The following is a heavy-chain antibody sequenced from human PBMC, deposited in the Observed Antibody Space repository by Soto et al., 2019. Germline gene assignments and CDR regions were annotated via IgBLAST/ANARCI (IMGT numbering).Heavy chain of an antibody. J-gene: IGHJ6*02. D-gene: IGHD3-16*01. CDR2: ISHDGSNK. Sequence: GGSLRLSCAASGFTFSHYAMHWVRQAPGKGLEWVAVISHDGSNKSYADSVKGRFTISRDNSKNTLYLQMNSLRAEDTAVYYCAKEGPETPYYYYGMNVWGQGTTATVSS. V-gene: IGHV3-30*18. CDR1: GFTFSHYA. CDR3: AKEGPETPYYYYGMNV.